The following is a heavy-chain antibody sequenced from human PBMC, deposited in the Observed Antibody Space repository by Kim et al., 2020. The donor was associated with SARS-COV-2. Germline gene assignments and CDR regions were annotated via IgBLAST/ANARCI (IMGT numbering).Heavy chain of an antibody. V-gene: IGHV3-9*01. Sequence: YADSVKGRFTISRDNAKNSLYLQMNSLRAEDTALYYCAKLRDGYNYLFDYWGQGTLVTVSS. J-gene: IGHJ4*02. D-gene: IGHD5-12*01. CDR3: AKLRDGYNYLFDY.